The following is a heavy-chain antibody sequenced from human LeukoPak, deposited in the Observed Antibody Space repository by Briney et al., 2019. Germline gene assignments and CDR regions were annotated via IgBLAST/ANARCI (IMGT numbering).Heavy chain of an antibody. J-gene: IGHJ4*02. CDR1: GFTFYSYA. CDR2: ISYDGNNK. Sequence: GGSLRLSCAASGFTFYSYAMHWVRQAPGKGLEWVAVISYDGNNKYYADSVKGRFTISRDNSKNTLYLQMNSLRAEDTAVYYCAKVQYCSSTSCYSPTMDYWGQGTLVTVSS. D-gene: IGHD2-2*02. V-gene: IGHV3-30*04. CDR3: AKVQYCSSTSCYSPTMDY.